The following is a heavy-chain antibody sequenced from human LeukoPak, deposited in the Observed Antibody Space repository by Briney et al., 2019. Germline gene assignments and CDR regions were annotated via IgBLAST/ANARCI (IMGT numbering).Heavy chain of an antibody. CDR2: ISYDGSNK. CDR1: GFTFSSYA. J-gene: IGHJ4*02. CDR3: ARGGTAMIVVVRFDY. V-gene: IGHV3-30-3*01. Sequence: GRFLRLSCAASGFTFSSYAMHWVRQAPGRGLEWVAVISYDGSNKYYADSVKGRFTISRDNSKNTLYLQMNSLRAEDTAVYYCARGGTAMIVVVRFDYWGQGTLVTVSS. D-gene: IGHD3-22*01.